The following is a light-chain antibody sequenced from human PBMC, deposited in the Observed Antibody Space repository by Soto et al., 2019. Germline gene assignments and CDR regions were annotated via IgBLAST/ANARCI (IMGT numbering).Light chain of an antibody. CDR2: SAS. CDR1: QSVSSSY. V-gene: IGKV3-20*01. Sequence: VLPQSPGTLSLSPGERATLSCRASQSVSSSYLAWYQQKPGQAPRFLIYSASSRATGIPDRFSGSGSGTDFTLTISRLEPEDFAVYYCQQYGSSGTFGQGTKVDIK. J-gene: IGKJ1*01. CDR3: QQYGSSGT.